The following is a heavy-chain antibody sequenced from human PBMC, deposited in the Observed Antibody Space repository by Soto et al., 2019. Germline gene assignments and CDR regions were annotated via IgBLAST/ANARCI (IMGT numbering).Heavy chain of an antibody. Sequence: ASVKVSCKASGYTFTSYGISWVRQAPGQGLEWMGWISAYNGNTNYAQKLQDRVTMTTNTSTSTAYMELRSLRSEDTAVYYCARGLYNRRYSSSSGLGTDYWGQGTLVTVSS. CDR3: ARGLYNRRYSSSSGLGTDY. J-gene: IGHJ4*02. D-gene: IGHD6-6*01. CDR1: GYTFTSYG. V-gene: IGHV1-18*01. CDR2: ISAYNGNT.